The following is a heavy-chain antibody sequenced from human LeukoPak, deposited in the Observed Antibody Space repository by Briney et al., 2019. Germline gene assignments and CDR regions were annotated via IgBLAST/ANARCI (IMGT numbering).Heavy chain of an antibody. D-gene: IGHD5-18*01. CDR2: IYYSGST. CDR3: ARVGVGYSYGLDY. V-gene: IGHV4-39*07. J-gene: IGHJ4*02. CDR1: GGSISSSSYY. Sequence: SETLSLTCTVSGGSISSSSYYWGWIRQPPGKGLEWIGSIYYSGSTYYNPSLKSRVTISVDTSKNQFSLKLSSVTAADTAVYYCARVGVGYSYGLDYWGQGTLVTVSS.